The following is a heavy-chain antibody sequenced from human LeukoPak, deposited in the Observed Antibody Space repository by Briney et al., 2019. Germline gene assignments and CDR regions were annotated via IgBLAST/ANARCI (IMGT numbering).Heavy chain of an antibody. CDR2: IRSNGETT. CDR3: AKGQELDDGVFDS. J-gene: IGHJ4*02. V-gene: IGHV3-23*01. Sequence: GGSLRLSCAASGFTFSSIAMTWVRQAPGKGLEWVSTIRSNGETTYNADSVKGCFTISRDNSKKTLYLQLNSLRVEDTAIYYCAKGQELDDGVFDSWGQGTLVTVSS. CDR1: GFTFSSIA. D-gene: IGHD1-1*01.